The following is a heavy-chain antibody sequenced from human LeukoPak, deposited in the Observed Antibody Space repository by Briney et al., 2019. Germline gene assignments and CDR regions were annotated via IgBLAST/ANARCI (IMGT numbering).Heavy chain of an antibody. CDR1: GFTFSSYA. D-gene: IGHD5-12*01. Sequence: PGGSLRLSCAASGFTFSSYAMSWVRQAPGKGLEWVSAISGSGGSTYYADSVKGRFTISRDNSKNTLYLQMNSLRAEDTAVYYCEKGRGYSGYDSPYFDYWGQGTLVTVSS. CDR3: EKGRGYSGYDSPYFDY. J-gene: IGHJ4*02. CDR2: ISGSGGST. V-gene: IGHV3-23*01.